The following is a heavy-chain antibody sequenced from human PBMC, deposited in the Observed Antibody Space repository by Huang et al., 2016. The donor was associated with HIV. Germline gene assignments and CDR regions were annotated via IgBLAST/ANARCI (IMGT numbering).Heavy chain of an antibody. CDR1: AGSISSSSYY. J-gene: IGHJ4*02. D-gene: IGHD6-13*01. V-gene: IGHV4-39*01. CDR3: ARQRGAGLDY. CDR2: VYYSGRT. Sequence: QLQLQESGPGLVKPSETLSLTCTVSAGSISSSSYYWGWIRQPPGKGLEWIGSVYYSGRTYANPSLRSRVTISVDTSKTQFALKLSSVTAADTAVYYCARQRGAGLDYWGQGTLVTVSS.